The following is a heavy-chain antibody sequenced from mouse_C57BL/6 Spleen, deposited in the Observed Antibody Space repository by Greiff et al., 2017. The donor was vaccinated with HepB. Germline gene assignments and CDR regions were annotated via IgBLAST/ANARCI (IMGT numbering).Heavy chain of an antibody. CDR1: GYTFTSYW. CDR3: ARSNYYYFDY. CDR2: IDPSDSYT. Sequence: QVQLQQPGAELVMPGASVKLSCKASGYTFTSYWMHWVKQRPGQGLEWIGEIDPSDSYTNYNQKFKGKSTLTVDKSSSTAYMQLSSLTSEDSAVYYCARSNYYYFDYWGQGTTLTVSS. D-gene: IGHD1-3*01. V-gene: IGHV1-69*01. J-gene: IGHJ2*01.